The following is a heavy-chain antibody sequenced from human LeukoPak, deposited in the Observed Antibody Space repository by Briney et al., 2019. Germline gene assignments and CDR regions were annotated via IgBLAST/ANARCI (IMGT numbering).Heavy chain of an antibody. Sequence: PGGSLRLSCAASGFTFDDYAMHWVRQAPGKGLEWVSLISGDGGSTYYADSVKGRFTISRDNSKNSLYLQMNSLRTEDTALYYCAKALPVGYYYDSSGYQLPDYWGQGTLVTVSS. D-gene: IGHD3-22*01. CDR2: ISGDGGST. CDR1: GFTFDDYA. V-gene: IGHV3-43*02. J-gene: IGHJ4*02. CDR3: AKALPVGYYYDSSGYQLPDY.